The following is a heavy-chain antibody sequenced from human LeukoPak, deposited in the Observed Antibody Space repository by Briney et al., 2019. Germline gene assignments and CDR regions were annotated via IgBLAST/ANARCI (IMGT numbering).Heavy chain of an antibody. CDR2: IYYSGST. Sequence: PSETLSLTCTVSGGSISSYYWSWIRQPPGKGLEWIGYIYYSGSTNYNPSLKSRVTISVDTSKNQFSLKLSSVTAADTAVYYCARDGEWELLRGDHFDYWGQGTLVTVSS. CDR1: GGSISSYY. D-gene: IGHD1-26*01. CDR3: ARDGEWELLRGDHFDY. J-gene: IGHJ4*02. V-gene: IGHV4-59*01.